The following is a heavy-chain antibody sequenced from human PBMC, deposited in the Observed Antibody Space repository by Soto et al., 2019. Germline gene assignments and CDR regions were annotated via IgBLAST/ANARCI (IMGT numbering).Heavy chain of an antibody. J-gene: IGHJ4*02. CDR1: GGTFSSYT. D-gene: IGHD2-2*02. CDR2: IIPILGIA. Sequence: QVQLVQSGDEVKKPGSSVKVSCKASGGTFSSYTISWVRQAPGQGLEWMGRIIPILGIANYAQKFQGRVTIAADKTTSTAYMELSSVRSEDTAVYYCAMEYCSSTSCYRDYWGQGTLVTVSS. V-gene: IGHV1-69*02. CDR3: AMEYCSSTSCYRDY.